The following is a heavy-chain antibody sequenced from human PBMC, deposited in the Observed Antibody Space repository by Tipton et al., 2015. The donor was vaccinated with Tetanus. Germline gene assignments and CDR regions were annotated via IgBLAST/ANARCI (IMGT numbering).Heavy chain of an antibody. CDR2: IYSGGST. CDR3: AREPRAAAGPYYYGMDV. J-gene: IGHJ6*02. D-gene: IGHD6-13*01. V-gene: IGHV3-53*01. Sequence: SLRLSCAASGFTVSSNYMSWVRQAPGKGLEWVSVIYSGGSTYYADSVKGRFTVSRDNSKNTLYLQMNSLRAEDTAVYYCAREPRAAAGPYYYGMDVWGQGTTVTVSS. CDR1: GFTVSSNY.